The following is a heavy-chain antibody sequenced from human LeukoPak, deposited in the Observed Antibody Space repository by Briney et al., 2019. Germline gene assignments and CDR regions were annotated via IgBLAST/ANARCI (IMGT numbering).Heavy chain of an antibody. Sequence: ASVKVSCKASGYSFSNYAMHWVRQAPGQSLEWMGWINAASGNTKYSQKFQGGVTITRDTSANTVYMELSSLRSEDTAVYYCARDLGGSYLDYWGLGTLVTVSS. V-gene: IGHV1-3*01. D-gene: IGHD1-26*01. J-gene: IGHJ4*02. CDR3: ARDLGGSYLDY. CDR1: GYSFSNYA. CDR2: INAASGNT.